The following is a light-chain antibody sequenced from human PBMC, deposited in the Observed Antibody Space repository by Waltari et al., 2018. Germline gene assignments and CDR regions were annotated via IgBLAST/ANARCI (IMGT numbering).Light chain of an antibody. J-gene: IGKJ4*01. CDR2: AAS. CDR3: QQGYSTPRRLT. V-gene: IGKV1-39*01. Sequence: DIQLTQSPSSLSASVGDRVTITCRASHSISTYLSWYHQKPVKAPKLLIYAASRLHSGVPSRFSGSGSGTEFTLTSSSLQPEDCATYYCQQGYSTPRRLTFGGGTTVEI. CDR1: HSISTY.